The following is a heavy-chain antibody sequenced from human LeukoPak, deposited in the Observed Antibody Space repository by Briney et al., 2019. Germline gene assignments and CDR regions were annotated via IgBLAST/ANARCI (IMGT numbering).Heavy chain of an antibody. J-gene: IGHJ5*02. CDR2: IFTSGST. CDR1: GGSISSYY. Sequence: ASETLSLTCTASGGSISSYYWSWIRQPAGAGLEWIGRIFTSGSTIYNPSLTSRVTMSVDMSKNQFSLKLSSVTAADTAVYYCARARGRAYYYDSSGYRVPFDPWGQGTLVTVSS. CDR3: ARARGRAYYYDSSGYRVPFDP. D-gene: IGHD3-22*01. V-gene: IGHV4-4*07.